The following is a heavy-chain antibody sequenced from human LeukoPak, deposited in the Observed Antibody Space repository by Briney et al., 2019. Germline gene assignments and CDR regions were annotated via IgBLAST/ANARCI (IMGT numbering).Heavy chain of an antibody. CDR1: GFTFSSYE. V-gene: IGHV3-48*03. D-gene: IGHD2-15*01. J-gene: IGHJ4*01. CDR3: AREGSRSYLYY. Sequence: PGGSLRLSCAASGFTFSSYEVDWVRQAPGEGREWVAYISSSGSTIYYADSVKGRCTISRDNAKNSLYLQMNSLRAEDTPVYYCAREGSRSYLYYWGHGTLVTASS. CDR2: ISSSGSTI.